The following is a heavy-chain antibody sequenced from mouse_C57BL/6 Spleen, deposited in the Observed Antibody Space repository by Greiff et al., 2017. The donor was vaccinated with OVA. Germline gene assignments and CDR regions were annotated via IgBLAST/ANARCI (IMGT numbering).Heavy chain of an antibody. V-gene: IGHV1-61*01. CDR2: IYPSDSET. CDR1: GYTFTSYW. CDR3: ARGGYYNAMDY. D-gene: IGHD2-12*01. Sequence: QVQLQQPGAELVRPGSSVKLSCKASGYTFTSYWMDWVKQRPGQGLEWIGNIYPSDSETHYNQKFKDKATLTVDKSSSTAYMQLSSLTSEDSAVYYWARGGYYNAMDYWGQGTSVTVSS. J-gene: IGHJ4*01.